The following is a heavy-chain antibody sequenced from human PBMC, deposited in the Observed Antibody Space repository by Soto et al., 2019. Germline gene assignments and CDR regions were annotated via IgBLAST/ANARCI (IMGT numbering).Heavy chain of an antibody. V-gene: IGHV3-7*05. J-gene: IGHJ3*02. CDR1: GFTFSSCW. D-gene: IGHD3-10*01. Sequence: PGGSLRLSCAAPGFTFSSCWIRWVRQAPGEGLEWVANIKQDGSEKYYVDSVKGRFTISRDNAKNSLYLQMNSLRAEDTAVYYCARDRNTYYYGSGSYYQDAFDIWGQGTMVTVSS. CDR3: ARDRNTYYYGSGSYYQDAFDI. CDR2: IKQDGSEK.